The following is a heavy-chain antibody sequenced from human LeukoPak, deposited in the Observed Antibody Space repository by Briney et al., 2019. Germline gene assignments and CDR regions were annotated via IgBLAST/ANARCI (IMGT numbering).Heavy chain of an antibody. Sequence: GESLRLSCAASGFTFSSYSMNWVRQAPGKGLEWVSYISSSSSTIYYADSVKGRFTISRDNAKNSLYLQMNSLRAEDTAVYYCARVLGYCSSTSCAYNWFDPWGQGTLVTVSS. CDR3: ARVLGYCSSTSCAYNWFDP. D-gene: IGHD2-2*01. CDR2: ISSSSSTI. V-gene: IGHV3-48*01. J-gene: IGHJ5*02. CDR1: GFTFSSYS.